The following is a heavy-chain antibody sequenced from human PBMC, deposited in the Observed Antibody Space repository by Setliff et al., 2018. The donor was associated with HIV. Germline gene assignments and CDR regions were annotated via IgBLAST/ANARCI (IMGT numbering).Heavy chain of an antibody. CDR3: TRGAEVLRLGL. V-gene: IGHV4-34*01. J-gene: IGHJ4*02. CDR2: IDPRGSR. D-gene: IGHD3-16*01. CDR1: AVSLRGHY. Sequence: SETLSLTCDDSAVSLRGHYWNWIRQSPGKGLEWIGEIDPRGSRSYNPSLKSRVTISKDTSKNQLSLKLTSVTAADSALYYCTRGAEVLRLGLWGQGTLVTVSS.